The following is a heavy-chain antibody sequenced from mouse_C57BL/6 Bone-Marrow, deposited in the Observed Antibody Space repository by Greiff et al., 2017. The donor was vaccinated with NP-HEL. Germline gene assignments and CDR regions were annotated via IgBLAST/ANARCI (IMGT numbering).Heavy chain of an antibody. CDR2: IYPRSGNT. V-gene: IGHV1-81*01. CDR3: AREDPDYFDY. Sequence: QVQLQQSGAELARPGASVKLSCKASGYTFTSYGISWVKQRTGQGLEWIGEIYPRSGNTYYNEKFKGKATLTADKSSSTAYMELRSLTSEDSAVYFCAREDPDYFDYWGQGTTLTVSS. J-gene: IGHJ2*01. CDR1: GYTFTSYG.